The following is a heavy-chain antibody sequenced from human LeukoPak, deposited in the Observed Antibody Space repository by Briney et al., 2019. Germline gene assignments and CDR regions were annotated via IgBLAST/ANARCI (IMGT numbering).Heavy chain of an antibody. CDR1: GFTFGDYA. CDR3: TKWLASDY. Sequence: GRSLRLSCAASGFTFGDYAMTWVRQAPGKGLEWVGFIRSKAYGGTTEYAASVKGRFSISRDDSKSIAYLQMNSLKTEDTAVYYCTKWLASDYWGQGTLVTVSS. CDR2: IRSKAYGGTT. J-gene: IGHJ4*02. V-gene: IGHV3-49*04. D-gene: IGHD6-19*01.